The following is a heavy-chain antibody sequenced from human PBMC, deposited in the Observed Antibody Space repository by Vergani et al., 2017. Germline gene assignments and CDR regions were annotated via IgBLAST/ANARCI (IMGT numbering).Heavy chain of an antibody. CDR3: ARDLGQQLVDAFDI. D-gene: IGHD6-13*01. Sequence: EVQLVESGGGLVQPGRSLRLSCAASGFTFDDYAMHWVRQAPGKGLEWVSGISWNSGSIGYADSVKGRFTISRDNAKNSLYLQMNSLRAEDTAVYYCARDLGQQLVDAFDIWGQGTMVTVSS. CDR2: ISWNSGSI. CDR1: GFTFDDYA. J-gene: IGHJ3*02. V-gene: IGHV3-9*01.